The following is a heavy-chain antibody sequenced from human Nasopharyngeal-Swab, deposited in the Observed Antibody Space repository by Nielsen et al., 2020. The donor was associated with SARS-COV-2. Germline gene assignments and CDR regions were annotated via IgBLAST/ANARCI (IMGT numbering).Heavy chain of an antibody. J-gene: IGHJ4*02. Sequence: GASLKISCAASGFTFSDSAIHWVRQASGEGLEWVARIRSKGNYYATAYSASVKGRFIIFRDDPTNTAYLQMNSLKTEDTAMYYCTRCGGGCYSGRDYWGQGTLVTVSS. CDR1: GFTFSDSA. D-gene: IGHD2-15*01. V-gene: IGHV3-73*01. CDR3: TRCGGGCYSGRDY. CDR2: IRSKGNYYAT.